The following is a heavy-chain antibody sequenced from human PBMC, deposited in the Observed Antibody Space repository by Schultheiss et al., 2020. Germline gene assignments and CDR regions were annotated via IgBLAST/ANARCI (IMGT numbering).Heavy chain of an antibody. D-gene: IGHD2-15*01. V-gene: IGHV4-61*02. J-gene: IGHJ4*02. CDR2: IYTSGST. CDR3: ARDIVASGESAFFDY. Sequence: SETLSLTCTVSGGSISSGSYYWSWIRQPAGKGLVWIGRIYTSGSTNYNPSLKSRVTISVDTSKNQFSLKLSSVTAADTAVYYCARDIVASGESAFFDYWGQGTLVTVSS. CDR1: GGSISSGSYY.